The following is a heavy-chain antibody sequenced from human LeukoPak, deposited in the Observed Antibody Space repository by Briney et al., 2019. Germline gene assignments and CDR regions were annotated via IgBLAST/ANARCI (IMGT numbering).Heavy chain of an antibody. J-gene: IGHJ4*02. CDR2: ISGSGGST. CDR1: GLTFSSYA. CDR3: ATEVTYYYDSSGYYDY. Sequence: PGRSLRLSCAVSGLTFSSYAMSWVRQAPGKGLEWVSAISGSGGSTYYADSVKGRFTISRDNSKNTLYLQMNSLRAEDTAVYYCATEVTYYYDSSGYYDYWGQGTLVTVSS. D-gene: IGHD3-22*01. V-gene: IGHV3-23*01.